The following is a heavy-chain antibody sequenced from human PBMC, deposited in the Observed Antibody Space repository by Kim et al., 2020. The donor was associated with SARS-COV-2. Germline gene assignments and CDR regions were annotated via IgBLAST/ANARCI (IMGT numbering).Heavy chain of an antibody. Sequence: QKFQGRVTITADESTSTAYMELSSLRSEDTAVYYCARDSYDILTGYKIDYWGQGTLVTVSS. V-gene: IGHV1-69*01. J-gene: IGHJ4*02. CDR3: ARDSYDILTGYKIDY. D-gene: IGHD3-9*01.